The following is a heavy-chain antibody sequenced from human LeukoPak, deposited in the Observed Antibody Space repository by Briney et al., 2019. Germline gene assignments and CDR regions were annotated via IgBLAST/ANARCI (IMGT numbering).Heavy chain of an antibody. CDR3: ARGTLNCINGVCHLDY. Sequence: GESLRISCKGSGYSFTSYWIGWVRQMPGKGLEWMGIIYPGDSDTRYSPSFQGQVTISADKSISTAYLQWSSLKASDTAMYYCARGTLNCINGVCHLDYWGQGTLVTVSS. D-gene: IGHD2-8*01. V-gene: IGHV5-51*01. CDR2: IYPGDSDT. J-gene: IGHJ4*02. CDR1: GYSFTSYW.